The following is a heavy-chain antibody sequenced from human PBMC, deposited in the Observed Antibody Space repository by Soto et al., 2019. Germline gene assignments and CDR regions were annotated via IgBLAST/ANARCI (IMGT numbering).Heavy chain of an antibody. J-gene: IGHJ6*02. CDR3: ARDLVLVPAAAAQRGMDV. CDR2: IWYDGSNK. D-gene: IGHD2-2*01. V-gene: IGHV3-33*01. Sequence: QVQLVESGGGVVQPGRSLRLSCAASGFTFSSYGMHWVRQAPGKGLEWVAVIWYDGSNKYYADSVKGRFTISRDNSKNKLYLQMNSLRAEDTAVYYCARDLVLVPAAAAQRGMDVWGQGTTVTVSS. CDR1: GFTFSSYG.